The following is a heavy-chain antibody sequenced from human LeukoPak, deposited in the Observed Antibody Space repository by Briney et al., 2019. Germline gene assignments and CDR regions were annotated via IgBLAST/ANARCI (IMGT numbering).Heavy chain of an antibody. CDR2: IYYSGST. CDR1: GGSISSSSYY. V-gene: IGHV4-39*07. J-gene: IGHJ4*02. D-gene: IGHD5-18*01. Sequence: PSETLSLTCTVSGGSISSSSYYWGWIRQPPGKGLEWIGSIYYSGSTYYNPSLKSRVTISVDTSKNQFSLKLSSVTAADTAVYYCARWDTAMVTFDYWGQGTLVTVSS. CDR3: ARWDTAMVTFDY.